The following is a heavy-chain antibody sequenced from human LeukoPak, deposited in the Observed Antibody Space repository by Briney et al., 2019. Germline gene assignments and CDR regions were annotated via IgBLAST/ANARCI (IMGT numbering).Heavy chain of an antibody. D-gene: IGHD2-15*01. V-gene: IGHV3-23*01. CDR3: AKERSEVVVAATNY. CDR2: ITGGGDTT. J-gene: IGHJ4*02. Sequence: PGGSLRLSCAASGFTFNSYAMTWVRQAPGQGLERVSSITGGGDTTYYADSVRGRFTISRDNSKNTLSLQINSLRAEDTAVYYCAKERSEVVVAATNYWGQGTLVTVSS. CDR1: GFTFNSYA.